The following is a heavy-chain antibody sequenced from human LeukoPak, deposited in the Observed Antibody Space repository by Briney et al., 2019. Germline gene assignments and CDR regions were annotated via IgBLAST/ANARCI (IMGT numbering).Heavy chain of an antibody. CDR3: ANLPL. J-gene: IGHJ4*02. Sequence: GRSLRLSCATSGFTFSNYGMHWVRQAPGKGLEWVAVISYDGSNKYYADSVKGRFTISRDNSKNMLYLQMNSLRPEDAAVYYCANLPLWGQGTLVTVSS. CDR1: GFTFSNYG. V-gene: IGHV3-30*18. CDR2: ISYDGSNK.